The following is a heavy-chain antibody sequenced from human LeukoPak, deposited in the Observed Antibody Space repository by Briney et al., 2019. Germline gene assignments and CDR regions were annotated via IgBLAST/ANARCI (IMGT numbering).Heavy chain of an antibody. D-gene: IGHD3-22*01. Sequence: ASVKVSCKASGYTFTGYYMHWVRQAPGQGLEWMGWINPNSGGTNYAQKFQGRVTMTRDTSISTAYMELSRLRSDDTAVYYCARDLYYDGSGYPHLDYWGQGTLVTVSS. CDR2: INPNSGGT. CDR1: GYTFTGYY. CDR3: ARDLYYDGSGYPHLDY. V-gene: IGHV1-2*02. J-gene: IGHJ4*02.